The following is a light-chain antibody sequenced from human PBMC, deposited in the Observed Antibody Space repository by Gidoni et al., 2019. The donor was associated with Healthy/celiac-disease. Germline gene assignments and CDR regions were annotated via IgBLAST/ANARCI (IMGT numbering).Light chain of an antibody. CDR3: NSRDSSGNHVV. J-gene: IGLJ2*01. V-gene: IGLV3-19*01. Sequence: SSELTQDPAVSVALGQTVRITCQGDSLRSYYASWYQQKPGQAPVLVIYGKNNRPSGIPDRFSGSSSGNTASLTLTGAQAEDEAAYYCNSRDSSGNHVVFGGGPKLTVL. CDR1: SLRSYY. CDR2: GKN.